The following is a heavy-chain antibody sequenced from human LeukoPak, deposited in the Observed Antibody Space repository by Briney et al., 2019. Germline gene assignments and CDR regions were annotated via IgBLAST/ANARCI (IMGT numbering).Heavy chain of an antibody. CDR3: AKDGGRVVTARNFDY. V-gene: IGHV3-23*01. CDR2: ISGSGGST. CDR1: GFTFSSYA. D-gene: IGHD2-21*02. J-gene: IGHJ4*02. Sequence: GGSLRVSCAASGFTFSSYAMSWVRQAPGKGLEWVSAISGSGGSTYYADSVKGRFTISRDNSKNTLYLQMSSLRAEDTAVYYCAKDGGRVVTARNFDYWGQGTLVTASS.